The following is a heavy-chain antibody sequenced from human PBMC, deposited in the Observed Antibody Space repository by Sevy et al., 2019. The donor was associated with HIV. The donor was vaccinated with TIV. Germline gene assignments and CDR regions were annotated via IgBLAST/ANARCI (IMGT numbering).Heavy chain of an antibody. V-gene: IGHV3-11*01. D-gene: IGHD3-22*01. CDR2: ISSSGSPI. J-gene: IGHJ4*02. Sequence: GGSLRLSCAASGFTFSDYYMSWIRQAPGKGLEWVSYISSSGSPINYAASVKGRFTISRDNAKNSLYLQMNSLRAEDTAVYYCARGTYYYDSSGYYYLDYWGQGTLVTVSS. CDR1: GFTFSDYY. CDR3: ARGTYYYDSSGYYYLDY.